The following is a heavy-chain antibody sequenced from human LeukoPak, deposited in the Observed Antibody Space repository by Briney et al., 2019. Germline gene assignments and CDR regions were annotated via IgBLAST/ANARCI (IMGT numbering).Heavy chain of an antibody. Sequence: GGSLRLSCAASGFTFSSYGMHWVRQAPGKGLEWVSSISSSSSYIYYADSVKGRYTISRDNAKNSLYLQMNSLRAEDTAVYYCARPDEYSSSGYYFDYWGQGTLVTVSS. CDR2: ISSSSSYI. J-gene: IGHJ4*02. D-gene: IGHD6-6*01. CDR1: GFTFSSYG. CDR3: ARPDEYSSSGYYFDY. V-gene: IGHV3-21*01.